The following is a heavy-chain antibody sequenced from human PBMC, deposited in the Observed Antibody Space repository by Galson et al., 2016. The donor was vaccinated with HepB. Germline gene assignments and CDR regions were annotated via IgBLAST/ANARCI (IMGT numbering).Heavy chain of an antibody. CDR2: IRGSSSTI. Sequence: SLRLSCAASGFTFSSYSMNWVRQAPGKGLERVSYIRGSSSTIYYADSVKGRFTISRDNAKNSLYLQMNSLRDDDTAVYYCARASVAGTWWFDSWGQGTLVTVSS. J-gene: IGHJ5*01. D-gene: IGHD6-19*01. CDR3: ARASVAGTWWFDS. CDR1: GFTFSSYS. V-gene: IGHV3-48*02.